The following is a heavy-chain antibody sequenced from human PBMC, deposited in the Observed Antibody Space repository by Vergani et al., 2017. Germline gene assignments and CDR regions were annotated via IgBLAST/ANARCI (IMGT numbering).Heavy chain of an antibody. Sequence: EVQLVESGGGLVQPGGSLKLSCAASGFTFSGSAMHWVRQASGKGLEWVGRIRSKANSYATAYAASVKGRFTISRDDSKNTAYLQMNSLKTEDTAVYYCARDTSGELPDHYYYYGMDVWGQGTTVTVSS. D-gene: IGHD3-10*01. CDR2: IRSKANSYAT. CDR3: ARDTSGELPDHYYYYGMDV. J-gene: IGHJ6*02. V-gene: IGHV3-73*02. CDR1: GFTFSGSA.